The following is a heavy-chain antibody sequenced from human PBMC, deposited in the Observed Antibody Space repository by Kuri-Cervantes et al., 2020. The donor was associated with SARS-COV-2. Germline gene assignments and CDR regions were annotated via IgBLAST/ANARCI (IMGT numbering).Heavy chain of an antibody. CDR1: GYTFIYSH. V-gene: IGHV3-11*05. CDR3: ARAYCGGDCEFDY. J-gene: IGHJ4*02. D-gene: IGHD2-21*02. CDR2: ISSDSSHT. Sequence: LSLTCAASGYTFIYSHMSWIRQAPGKGLEWVSYISSDSSHTNNAESVKGRFTISRDSSENTLYLQMNSLRAEDTAVYYCARAYCGGDCEFDYWGQGTLVTVSS.